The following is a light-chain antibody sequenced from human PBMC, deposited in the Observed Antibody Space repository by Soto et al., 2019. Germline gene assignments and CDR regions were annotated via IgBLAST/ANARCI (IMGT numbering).Light chain of an antibody. Sequence: DIQMTQSPSSLSASVGDRVTISCQASQYISNYLHWYQQKPGKAPKLLIYDASNLETGVPSRFNGTGSGTDFTFTINSLQPGDTATYYCQHYQTLPLTFGGGTKVEIK. CDR3: QHYQTLPLT. CDR2: DAS. J-gene: IGKJ4*01. V-gene: IGKV1-33*01. CDR1: QYISNY.